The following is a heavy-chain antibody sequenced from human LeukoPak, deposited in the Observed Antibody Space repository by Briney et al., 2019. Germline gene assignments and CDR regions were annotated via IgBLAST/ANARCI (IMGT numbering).Heavy chain of an antibody. V-gene: IGHV4-4*07. D-gene: IGHD1-26*01. J-gene: IGHJ6*03. CDR2: VYTSGST. CDR1: GGSISNYY. CDR3: ARDSGKGDTAHMDV. Sequence: SETLSHTCTVSGGSISNYYWSWIRQPAGKGLEWIGHVYTSGSTNYNPSLKSRVTMSVDTSKNQFSLRLSSVTAADTAVYYCARDSGKGDTAHMDVWGKGTTVTVSS.